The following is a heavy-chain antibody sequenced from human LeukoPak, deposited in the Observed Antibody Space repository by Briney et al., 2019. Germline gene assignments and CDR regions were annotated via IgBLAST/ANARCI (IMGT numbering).Heavy chain of an antibody. J-gene: IGHJ4*02. CDR3: AKDPRHGYSYGYGGY. CDR2: ISGSGGTT. Sequence: PGGSLRLSCAVSGFTYSFSSYAMSWVRQAPGKGLEWVSAISGSGGTTNYADSVKGRFTISRDNSKNTLFLQMYSLRAEDTALYYCAKDPRHGYSYGYGGYWGQGTLVTVSS. CDR1: GFTYSFSSYA. V-gene: IGHV3-23*01. D-gene: IGHD5-18*01.